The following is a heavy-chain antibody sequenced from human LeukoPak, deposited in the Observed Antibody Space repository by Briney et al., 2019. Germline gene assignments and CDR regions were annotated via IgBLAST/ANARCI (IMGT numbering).Heavy chain of an antibody. J-gene: IGHJ4*02. CDR2: IGPHSTFT. Sequence: ASVKVSCKSSGFTFTDHYIHWVRQGPGQGLEGMGYIGPHSTFTSSPQEFQGRVTMTRDASMSTAYMELSRLTSDDTAVYYCVREGEGPLSKDFDYWGQGTLVTVSS. CDR1: GFTFTDHY. D-gene: IGHD2/OR15-2a*01. V-gene: IGHV1-2*02. CDR3: VREGEGPLSKDFDY.